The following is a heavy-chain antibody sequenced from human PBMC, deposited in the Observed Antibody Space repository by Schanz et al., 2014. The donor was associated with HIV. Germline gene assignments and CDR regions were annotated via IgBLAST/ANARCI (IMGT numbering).Heavy chain of an antibody. CDR1: GFSFRTFG. CDR3: ARGFQGFDY. D-gene: IGHD3-10*01. Sequence: QVQLVESGGGVVQPGRSLRLSWVASGFSFRTFGMHWVRQAPGKGLEWVALIYYDGTNKYYTDSVKGRFTISRDNSKNTLYLQMNSLRAEDTSVYYCARGFQGFDYWGQGTLVTVSS. CDR2: IYYDGTNK. V-gene: IGHV3-33*01. J-gene: IGHJ4*02.